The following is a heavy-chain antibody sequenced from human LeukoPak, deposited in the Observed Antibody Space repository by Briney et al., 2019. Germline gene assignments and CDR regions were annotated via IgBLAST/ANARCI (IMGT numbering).Heavy chain of an antibody. D-gene: IGHD3-10*01. J-gene: IGHJ6*03. Sequence: SVKVSCKASGGTFSSYAISWVRQAPGQGLEWMGGIIPIFGTANYAQKFQGRVTITTDESTSTAYMELSSLRSEDTAVYYCARVAGATMAPYYTDIWGKGTTVTVSS. CDR2: IIPIFGTA. V-gene: IGHV1-69*05. CDR3: ARVAGATMAPYYTDI. CDR1: GGTFSSYA.